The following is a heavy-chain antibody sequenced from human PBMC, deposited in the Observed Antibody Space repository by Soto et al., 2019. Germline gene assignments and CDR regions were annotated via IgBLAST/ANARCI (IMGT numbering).Heavy chain of an antibody. CDR1: GYSFANYW. Sequence: GESLKISCKGSGYSFANYWIGWVRQVPGKGLEWMGIIYPGQSDTKYSPAFLGHVTISADKSISTAYLQWNTLKASDSGMYYCARGTILTGDSACMFAYWGQGTPVTVSS. CDR2: IYPGQSDT. J-gene: IGHJ4*02. V-gene: IGHV5-51*01. D-gene: IGHD3-9*01. CDR3: ARGTILTGDSACMFAY.